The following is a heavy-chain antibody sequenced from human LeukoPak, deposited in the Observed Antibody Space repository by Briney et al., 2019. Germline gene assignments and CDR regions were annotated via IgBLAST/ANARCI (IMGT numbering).Heavy chain of an antibody. CDR2: IYYSGST. D-gene: IGHD3-3*01. V-gene: IGHV4-31*03. CDR3: ARGRITIFGVVDAFDI. Sequence: SQTPSLTCTVSGGSISSGGYYWSWIRQRPGEGLEWIGYIYYSGSTYYNPSLKSRVTISVDTSKNQFSLKLSSVTAADTAVYYCARGRITIFGVVDAFDIWGQGTMVTVSS. J-gene: IGHJ3*02. CDR1: GGSISSGGYY.